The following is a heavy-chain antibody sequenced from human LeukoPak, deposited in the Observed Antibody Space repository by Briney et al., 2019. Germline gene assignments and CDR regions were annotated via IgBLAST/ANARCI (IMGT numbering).Heavy chain of an antibody. J-gene: IGHJ6*03. V-gene: IGHV4-38-2*01. Sequence: PSETLSLTCSVSGYSITSGYYWGWIRQPPGKGLEWIGNIYYSGSSSGSTYYNPSLKSRVTISVDTSKNQFSLKLSSVTAADTAVYYCARSVEGYCSGGSCYSYYYYMDVWGKGTTVTVSS. CDR3: ARSVEGYCSGGSCYSYYYYMDV. CDR2: IYYSGSSSGST. CDR1: GYSITSGYY. D-gene: IGHD2-15*01.